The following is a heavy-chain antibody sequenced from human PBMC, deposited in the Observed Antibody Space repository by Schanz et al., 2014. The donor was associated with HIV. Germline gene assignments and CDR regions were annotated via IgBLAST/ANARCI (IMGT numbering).Heavy chain of an antibody. CDR1: GGSFSGYY. CDR2: INHSGST. V-gene: IGHV4-34*01. Sequence: QVQLQQWGAGLLKPSETLSLTCAVYGGSFSGYYWSWIRQPPGKGLEWIGAINHSGSTNYNPSLKSRVPISADTSKNHFSLKLRSVTAADTAVYYCASSFPGWEVLGGYYYYAMDVWGQGTTVTVSS. CDR3: ASSFPGWEVLGGYYYYAMDV. J-gene: IGHJ6*02. D-gene: IGHD2-8*02.